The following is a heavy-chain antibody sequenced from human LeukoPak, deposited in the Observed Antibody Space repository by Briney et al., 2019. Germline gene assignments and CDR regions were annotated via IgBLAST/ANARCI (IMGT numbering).Heavy chain of an antibody. J-gene: IGHJ6*03. D-gene: IGHD4-17*01. CDR3: ARDANYGDYDPVIYYMDV. CDR2: IQQDGGEK. Sequence: GGSLRLSCAASGFSFSIYWMNWVRQAPGKGLEWVAHIQQDGGEKYYVDSVKGRLTISRDNAKNSLFLQMNSLRAEDTAVYYCARDANYGDYDPVIYYMDVWGKGTTVTVSS. V-gene: IGHV3-7*01. CDR1: GFSFSIYW.